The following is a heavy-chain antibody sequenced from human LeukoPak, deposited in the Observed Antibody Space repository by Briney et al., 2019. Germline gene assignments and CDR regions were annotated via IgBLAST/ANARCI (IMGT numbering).Heavy chain of an antibody. CDR2: IYYSGST. J-gene: IGHJ5*02. CDR3: AREITIFGVVRFDP. CDR1: GGSISSYY. V-gene: IGHV4-59*01. D-gene: IGHD3-3*01. Sequence: SETLSLTCTVSGGSISSYYWSWIRQPPGKGLEWIGYIYYSGSTNYNPSLKSRVTISVDTSKSQFSLELSSVTAADTAVYYCAREITIFGVVRFDPWGQGTLVTVSS.